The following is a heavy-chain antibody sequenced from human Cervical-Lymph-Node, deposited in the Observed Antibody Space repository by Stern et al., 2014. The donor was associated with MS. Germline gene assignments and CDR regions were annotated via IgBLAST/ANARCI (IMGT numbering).Heavy chain of an antibody. D-gene: IGHD4-17*01. CDR2: IDWDDDK. J-gene: IGHJ3*02. V-gene: IGHV2-70*01. CDR3: ARLTTLTTFDAFDI. CDR1: GFSLSTSGMC. Sequence: QVTLRESGPALVKPTQTLTLTCTFSGFSLSTSGMCVGWIRQPPGKALEWLALIDWDDDKSYSTSLKTRLTISKDTSKNQVVLTMTNMDPVDTATYYCARLTTLTTFDAFDIWGQGTMVTVSS.